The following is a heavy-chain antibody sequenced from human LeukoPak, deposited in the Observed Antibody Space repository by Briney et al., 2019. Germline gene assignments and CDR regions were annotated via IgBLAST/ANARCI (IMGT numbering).Heavy chain of an antibody. D-gene: IGHD2-2*01. CDR3: TTDLWAYCSSTSCYPRVDY. CDR1: GFTFSSYG. CDR2: IRSKTNGGTK. J-gene: IGHJ4*02. Sequence: GGSLRLSCAASGFTFSSYGMSWVRQAPGKGLEWVACIRSKTNGGTKDYAAPVKGRFTISRDHSKNTLYLQMNSMKTEATAVYYCTTDLWAYCSSTSCYPRVDYWGQGTLVTVSS. V-gene: IGHV3-15*01.